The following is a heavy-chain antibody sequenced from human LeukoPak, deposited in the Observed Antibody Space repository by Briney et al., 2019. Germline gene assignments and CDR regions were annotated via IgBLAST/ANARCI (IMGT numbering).Heavy chain of an antibody. CDR2: ISSSSSYI. CDR1: GFTFSSYS. CDR3: ARDSDESNAFDI. V-gene: IGHV3-21*01. J-gene: IGHJ3*02. Sequence: GGSLRLSCAASGFTFSSYSMNWVRQAPGKGLEWVSSISSSSSYIYYADSVKGRFTISRDNAKNSLYLQMNSLRAEDTAVYYCARDSDESNAFDIWGQGTMVTVSS. D-gene: IGHD1-26*01.